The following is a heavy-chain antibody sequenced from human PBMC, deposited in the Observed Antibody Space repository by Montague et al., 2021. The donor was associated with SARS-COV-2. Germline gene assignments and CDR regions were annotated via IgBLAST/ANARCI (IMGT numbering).Heavy chain of an antibody. CDR1: GFTFSSYA. Sequence: LRLSCAASGFTFSSYAMSWVRQAPGKGLEWVSVIYSGDYNTFSADSVKGRFTISRDNSNNTLFLQMNRLRAEDTAVYYCAKSDYDLGMDYFHYWGQGTLVTVSS. V-gene: IGHV3-23*03. CDR3: AKSDYDLGMDYFHY. CDR2: IYSGDYNT. D-gene: IGHD3-10*01. J-gene: IGHJ4*02.